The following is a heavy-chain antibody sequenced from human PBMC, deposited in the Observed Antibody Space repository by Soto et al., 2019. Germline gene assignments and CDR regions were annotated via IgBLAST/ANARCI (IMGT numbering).Heavy chain of an antibody. CDR1: GGSFRGYY. J-gene: IGHJ4*02. CDR3: ARGARGYSYGANHYFDY. CDR2: INHSGST. D-gene: IGHD5-18*01. Sequence: SETLSLTCAVYGGSFRGYYWSWIRQPPGKGLEWIGEINHSGSTNYNPSLKSRVTISVDTSKNQFSLKLSSVTAADTAVYYCARGARGYSYGANHYFDYWGQGTLVTVSS. V-gene: IGHV4-34*01.